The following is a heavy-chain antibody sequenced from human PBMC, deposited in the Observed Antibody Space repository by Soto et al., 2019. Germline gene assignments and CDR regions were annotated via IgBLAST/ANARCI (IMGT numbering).Heavy chain of an antibody. CDR3: ARRVYCSGGSCYSQGWFDP. Sequence: SETLSLTCTVSGGSISSYYWSWIRQPPGKGLEWIGYIYYSGSTNHNPSLKSRVTISVDTSKNQFSLKLSSVTAADTAVYYCARRVYCSGGSCYSQGWFDPWGQGTLVTVSS. CDR2: IYYSGST. D-gene: IGHD2-15*01. V-gene: IGHV4-59*01. CDR1: GGSISSYY. J-gene: IGHJ5*02.